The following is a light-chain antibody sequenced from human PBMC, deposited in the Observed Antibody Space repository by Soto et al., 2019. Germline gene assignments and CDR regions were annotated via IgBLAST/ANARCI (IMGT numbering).Light chain of an antibody. V-gene: IGLV2-8*01. CDR1: SSDVGGYNY. Sequence: QPLLTQPPSASGSPGQSVTISCTGTSSDVGGYNYVSWYQQHPGKAPKLMIYEVSKRPSGVPDRFSGSKSGNTASLTVSGLQAEDEADYYCSSYAGRTNVVFGGGTKLTVL. CDR3: SSYAGRTNVV. J-gene: IGLJ3*02. CDR2: EVS.